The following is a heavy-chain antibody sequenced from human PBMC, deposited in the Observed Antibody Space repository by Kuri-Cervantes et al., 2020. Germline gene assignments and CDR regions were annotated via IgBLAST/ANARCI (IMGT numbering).Heavy chain of an antibody. CDR1: GFTFSSYD. CDR3: AQDWNADYYFDY. J-gene: IGHJ4*02. CDR2: IGTAGDT. V-gene: IGHV3-13*01. Sequence: GESLKISCAASGFTFSSYDMHWVRQATGKGLEWVSAIGTAGDTYYPGSVKGRFTISRDNSKNTLYLQMNSLRVEDTAVFFCAQDWNADYYFDYWGQGTLVTVSS. D-gene: IGHD1-1*01.